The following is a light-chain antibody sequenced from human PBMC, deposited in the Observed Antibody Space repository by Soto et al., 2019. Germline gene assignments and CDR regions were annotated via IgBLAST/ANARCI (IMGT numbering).Light chain of an antibody. V-gene: IGKV4-1*01. CDR2: WAS. CDR3: HEYYSIPRT. Sequence: DIVMTQSPDSLPVSLGERATINCKSSQRVLHSPTNNNYLAWYQKKPGQPPKLLIYWASTQESGVPDRFSGSGSGTDFTLTINSLVAEGGVVYFCHEYYSIPRTFGQGTKVEIK. J-gene: IGKJ1*01. CDR1: QRVLHSPTNNNY.